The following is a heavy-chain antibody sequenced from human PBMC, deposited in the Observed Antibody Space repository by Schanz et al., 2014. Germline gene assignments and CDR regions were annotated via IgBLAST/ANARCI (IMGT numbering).Heavy chain of an antibody. Sequence: EAQLLESGGNLVQPGGSLRVSCVGSGFSFSSFGMNWVRQAPGKGLEWVSYISSSSSTIYYADSVKGRFTISRDNAKNSLYLQMNSLRAEDTGVYYCARGREVVAKIFDVWGQGTMVTVSS. V-gene: IGHV3-48*01. D-gene: IGHD3-22*01. CDR3: ARGREVVAKIFDV. J-gene: IGHJ3*01. CDR2: ISSSSSTI. CDR1: GFSFSSFG.